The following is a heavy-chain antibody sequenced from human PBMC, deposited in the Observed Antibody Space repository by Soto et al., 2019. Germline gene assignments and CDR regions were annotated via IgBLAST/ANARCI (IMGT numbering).Heavy chain of an antibody. CDR1: GFTVSSNY. D-gene: IGHD3-10*01. CDR3: AISMVRGADVDC. J-gene: IGHJ4*02. Sequence: EVQLVESGGGLIQPGGCLRLSCAASGFTVSSNYMSWVRQAPAKGLEWVSVIYGDDSTYYADSVKDRFTISRENSNNTLFHQMNSMRAEDTAVYYCAISMVRGADVDCWGQGTLVTVSS. CDR2: IYGDDST. V-gene: IGHV3-53*01.